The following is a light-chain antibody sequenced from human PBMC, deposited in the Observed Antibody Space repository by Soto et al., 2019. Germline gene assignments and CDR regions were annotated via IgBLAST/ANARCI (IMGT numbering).Light chain of an antibody. CDR1: SSNIGSNT. CDR2: SNN. Sequence: QSVLTQPPSASGTPGQRVTISCSGSSSNIGSNTVNWYQQLPGTAPKLLIYSNNQRPSGGPDRFSGSKSGTSASLAISWLQSEDEADYYCAAWDDSLNGWVFGGGTKLTVL. J-gene: IGLJ3*02. CDR3: AAWDDSLNGWV. V-gene: IGLV1-44*01.